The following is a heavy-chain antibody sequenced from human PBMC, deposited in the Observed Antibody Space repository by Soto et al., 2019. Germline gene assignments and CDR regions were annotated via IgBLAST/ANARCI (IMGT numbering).Heavy chain of an antibody. D-gene: IGHD3-3*01. CDR3: ARNSYYDFWSGYQRAFDF. CDR2: IFSSGNT. CDR1: GGSISSSSYY. J-gene: IGHJ4*02. V-gene: IGHV4-39*01. Sequence: PSETLSLTCTVSGGSISSSSYYWGWIRQPPGKGLEWIGSIFSSGNTYYSPSLKSRVTISVDTSRNQFSLQLNSVTAADTAVYYCARNSYYDFWSGYQRAFDFWGQGTLVTVSS.